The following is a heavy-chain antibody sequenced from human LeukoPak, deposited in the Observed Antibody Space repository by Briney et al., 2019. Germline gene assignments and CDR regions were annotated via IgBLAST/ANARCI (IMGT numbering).Heavy chain of an antibody. J-gene: IGHJ4*02. CDR2: ISYDGSNK. CDR1: AFIFSSYA. Sequence: GGSLRLSCAASAFIFSSYAMHWVRQAPGKGLEWVAVISYDGSNKYYADSVKGRFAISRDNSKNTLYLQMNSLRAEDTAVYYRAKDKGESGYFDYWGQGTLVTVSS. V-gene: IGHV3-30*09. D-gene: IGHD1-26*01. CDR3: AKDKGESGYFDY.